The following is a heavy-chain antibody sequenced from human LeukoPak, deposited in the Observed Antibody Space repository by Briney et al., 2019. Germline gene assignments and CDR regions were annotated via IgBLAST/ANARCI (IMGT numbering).Heavy chain of an antibody. CDR2: INHSGST. V-gene: IGHV4-34*01. J-gene: IGHJ5*02. Sequence: SETLSLTCAVYGGSFSGYYWSWIRQPPGKGLEWIGEINHSGSTNYNPSLKSRVTISVDTSKNQFSLKLSSVTAADTAVYYCASGITMVRGAMTLDRWFDPWGQGTLVTVSS. CDR1: GGSFSGYY. CDR3: ASGITMVRGAMTLDRWFDP. D-gene: IGHD3-10*01.